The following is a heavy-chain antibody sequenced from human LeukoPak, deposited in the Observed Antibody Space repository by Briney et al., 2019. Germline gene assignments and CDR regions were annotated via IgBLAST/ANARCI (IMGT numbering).Heavy chain of an antibody. J-gene: IGHJ4*02. CDR2: IYYSGST. CDR1: GGSIRSYY. V-gene: IGHV4-59*01. D-gene: IGHD5-18*01. Sequence: PSETLSLTCTVSGGSIRSYYWSWIRQPPGKGLECIGYIYYSGSTNYNPSLKSRVTISVDTSKNQFSLKLSSVTAADTAVYYCARARRRGYSYVFDYWGQGTLVTVSS. CDR3: ARARRRGYSYVFDY.